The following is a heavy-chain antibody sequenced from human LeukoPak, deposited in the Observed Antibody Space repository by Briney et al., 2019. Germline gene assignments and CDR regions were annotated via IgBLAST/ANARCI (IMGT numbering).Heavy chain of an antibody. V-gene: IGHV3-23*01. CDR3: AKDSYRSSWNPLYYMEL. D-gene: IGHD6-13*01. CDR2: ISGSGGST. J-gene: IGHJ6*03. Sequence: GGSLRLSCAFSGFTFSSYAMSWVSQAPGKGLEWVSAISGSGGSTYYADSVKGRFTISRDNSKNTLYLQMNSLRAEDTAVYCCAKDSYRSSWNPLYYMELWGKGTTVTVSS. CDR1: GFTFSSYA.